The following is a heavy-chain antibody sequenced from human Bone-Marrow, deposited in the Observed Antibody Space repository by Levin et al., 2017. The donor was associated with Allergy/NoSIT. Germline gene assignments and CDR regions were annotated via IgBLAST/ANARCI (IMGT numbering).Heavy chain of an antibody. Sequence: LSLTCAASGFAFDPYALTWFRRAPGKGLEWVASISSTGEITYYADSVRGRFTISIDNPKNKVSLQMTSLRVEDTAVYYCAKSLPTVAGKPGRGYFDNWGQGTPVIVSS. CDR2: ISSTGEIT. CDR1: GFAFDPYA. J-gene: IGHJ4*02. D-gene: IGHD6-19*01. CDR3: AKSLPTVAGKPGRGYFDN. V-gene: IGHV3-23*01.